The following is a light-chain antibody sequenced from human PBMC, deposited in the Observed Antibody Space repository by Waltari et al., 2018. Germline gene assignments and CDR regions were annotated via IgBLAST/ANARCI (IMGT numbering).Light chain of an antibody. J-gene: IGKJ1*01. CDR3: QQYHNWWT. CDR1: QSVMNH. V-gene: IGKV3-15*01. Sequence: EIVMTQSPATLSVSSGERATLSCRASQSVMNHVAWYQQKPGQAPRLLMCDVSIRATGIPPRFSGSGSGTEFTLTISSLQSEDFAVYYCQQYHNWWTFGQGTKVEIK. CDR2: DVS.